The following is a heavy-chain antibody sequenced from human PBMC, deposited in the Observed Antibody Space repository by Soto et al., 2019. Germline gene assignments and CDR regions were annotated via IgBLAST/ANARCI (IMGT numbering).Heavy chain of an antibody. Sequence: QVQLVESGGGVVQPGRSLRLSCAASGFTFSSYAMHWVRQAPGKGLEWVAVISYDGSNKYYADSVKGRFTISRDNSKNTRYLQMNSLRAEDTAVYYCARVLSYSSSWYAGLDYWGQGTLVTVSS. J-gene: IGHJ4*02. CDR3: ARVLSYSSSWYAGLDY. CDR1: GFTFSSYA. D-gene: IGHD6-13*01. CDR2: ISYDGSNK. V-gene: IGHV3-30-3*01.